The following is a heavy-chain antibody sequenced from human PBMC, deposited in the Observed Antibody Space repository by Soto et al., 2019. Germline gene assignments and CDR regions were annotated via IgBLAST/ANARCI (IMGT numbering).Heavy chain of an antibody. D-gene: IGHD2-8*01. V-gene: IGHV4-34*01. CDR2: INHSGRT. CDR3: ARYDCTTGVCNFDY. Sequence: PSETLSLTCAVYGGSFSGYCWSGIRQPPGKGLEWIGEINHSGRTKYNPSLKSRVTLSVDTSKNQFSLILSSVTAADTAVYYCARYDCTTGVCNFDYWGQGSLVTVSS. CDR1: GGSFSGYC. J-gene: IGHJ4*02.